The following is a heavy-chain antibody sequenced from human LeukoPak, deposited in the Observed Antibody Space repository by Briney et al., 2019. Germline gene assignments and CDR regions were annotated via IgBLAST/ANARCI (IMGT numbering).Heavy chain of an antibody. CDR3: ARVRYCSGGSCHSFDY. D-gene: IGHD2-15*01. CDR2: SRNKANSYTT. Sequence: GGSLRLSCAASGFTFSDYYMDWVRRAPGKGLEWVGCSRNKANSYTTEYAASVKGRFTISREDSKISLYLQMNSLKTEDTAVYYCARVRYCSGGSCHSFDYWGQGTPVTVSS. J-gene: IGHJ4*02. V-gene: IGHV3-72*01. CDR1: GFTFSDYY.